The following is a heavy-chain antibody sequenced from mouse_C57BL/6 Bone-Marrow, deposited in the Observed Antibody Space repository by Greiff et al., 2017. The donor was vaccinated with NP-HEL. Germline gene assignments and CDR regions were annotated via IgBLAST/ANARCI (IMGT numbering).Heavy chain of an antibody. D-gene: IGHD2-4*01. J-gene: IGHJ4*01. CDR1: GYTFTNYW. CDR3: ARKGYDYDSCAMDY. CDR2: IYPGGGYT. V-gene: IGHV1-63*01. Sequence: QVQLQQSGAELVRPGTSVKMSCKASGYTFTNYWIGWAQQRPGHGLEWIGDIYPGGGYTNYNEKFKGKATLTADKSSSTAYMQFSSLTSEDSAIYCCARKGYDYDSCAMDYGGQGTSVTVSS.